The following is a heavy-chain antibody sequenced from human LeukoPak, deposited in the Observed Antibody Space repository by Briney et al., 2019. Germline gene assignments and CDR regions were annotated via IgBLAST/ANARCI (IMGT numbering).Heavy chain of an antibody. CDR3: ARDQGYCSSTSCPVYYYYGMDV. Sequence: RGSLRLSCAASGFTFSSYAMSWVRQAPGKGLEWVSAISGSGGSTYYADSVKGRFTISRDNSKNSLYLQMNSLRAEDTAVYYCARDQGYCSSTSCPVYYYYGMDVWGKGTTVTVSS. D-gene: IGHD2-2*01. CDR1: GFTFSSYA. CDR2: ISGSGGST. J-gene: IGHJ6*04. V-gene: IGHV3-23*01.